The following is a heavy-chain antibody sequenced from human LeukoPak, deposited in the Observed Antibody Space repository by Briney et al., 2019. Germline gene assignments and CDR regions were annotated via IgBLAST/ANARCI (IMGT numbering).Heavy chain of an antibody. J-gene: IGHJ4*02. CDR3: ARVGDFWSGYYSDY. CDR2: IFHSGST. Sequence: SETLSLTCTVSGYSVSNDYYWGWIRQPPGKGLEWIGSIFHSGSTYYNPSLNSRVTISLDTSKNQFSLRLSSVTAADTAVYYCARVGDFWSGYYSDYWGQGTLVTVSS. D-gene: IGHD3-3*01. CDR1: GYSVSNDYY. V-gene: IGHV4-38-2*02.